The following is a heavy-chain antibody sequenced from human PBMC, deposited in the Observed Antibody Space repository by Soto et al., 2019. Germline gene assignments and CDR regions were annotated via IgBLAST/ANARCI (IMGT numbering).Heavy chain of an antibody. CDR1: VFTFSSYA. CDR3: APSGSLGTDI. Sequence: PWRSLRLSCSASVFTFSSYAMSWGRQAPGKGLEWVSAISGSGGSTYYADSVKGRFTISRDNSKNTLYLQMNSLRAEDTAVYYCAPSGSLGTDIWGQGTMVTVSS. CDR2: ISGSGGST. D-gene: IGHD1-26*01. V-gene: IGHV3-23*01. J-gene: IGHJ3*02.